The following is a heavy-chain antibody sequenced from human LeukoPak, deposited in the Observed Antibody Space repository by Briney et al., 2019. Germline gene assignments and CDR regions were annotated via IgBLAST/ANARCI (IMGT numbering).Heavy chain of an antibody. J-gene: IGHJ5*02. CDR3: TSGRVWFDP. Sequence: KPGGSLRLSCAASGFTFSDYYMSWIRQAPGKGLEWVSYISSSGSTIYYADSVKGRFTISRDNAKNTLYLQMSSLRAEDTAMYYCTSGRVWFDPWGQGTLVTVSS. CDR2: ISSSGSTI. V-gene: IGHV3-11*04. D-gene: IGHD6-13*01. CDR1: GFTFSDYY.